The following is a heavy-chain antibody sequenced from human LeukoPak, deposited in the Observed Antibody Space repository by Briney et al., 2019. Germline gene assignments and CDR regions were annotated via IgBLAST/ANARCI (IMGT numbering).Heavy chain of an antibody. CDR1: GGSISSNY. V-gene: IGHV4-4*07. D-gene: IGHD3-10*01. CDR2: IYTSGDT. J-gene: IGHJ5*02. Sequence: SETLSLTCTVSGGSISSNYWSWIRQPAGKGLEWIGRIYTSGDTNYNPSLQSRVTMSVDTSKTQFSLKLRSVTAADTAVYYCAIDPWTSGSYRGRWFDPWGQGTLVTVSS. CDR3: AIDPWTSGSYRGRWFDP.